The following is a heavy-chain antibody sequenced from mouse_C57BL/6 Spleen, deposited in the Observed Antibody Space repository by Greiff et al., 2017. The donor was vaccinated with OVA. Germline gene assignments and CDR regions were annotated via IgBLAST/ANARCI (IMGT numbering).Heavy chain of an antibody. CDR1: GFTFSDYY. D-gene: IGHD4-1*01. J-gene: IGHJ2*01. V-gene: IGHV5-16*01. CDR2: INYDGSST. CDR3: AREEGLGRAYFDY. Sequence: EVMLVESAGGLVQPGSSMKLSCTASGFTFSDYYMAWVRQVPEKGLEWVANINYDGSSTYYLDSLKSRFIISRDNAKNILYLQMSSLKSEDTATYYCAREEGLGRAYFDYWGQGTTLTVSS.